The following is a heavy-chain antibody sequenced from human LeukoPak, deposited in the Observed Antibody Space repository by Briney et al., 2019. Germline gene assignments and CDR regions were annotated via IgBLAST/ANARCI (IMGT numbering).Heavy chain of an antibody. CDR1: GYTFTGYY. CDR3: ARAWSSGSGLDY. CDR2: INPSSGGT. D-gene: IGHD6-19*01. V-gene: IGHV1-2*02. Sequence: ASVKVSCKASGYTFTGYYMHWVRQAPGQGLEWMGWINPSSGGTNYAQKFQGRVTMTRDTSISTAYMELSRLRSDDTAVYYCARAWSSGSGLDYWGQGTLVTVSS. J-gene: IGHJ4*02.